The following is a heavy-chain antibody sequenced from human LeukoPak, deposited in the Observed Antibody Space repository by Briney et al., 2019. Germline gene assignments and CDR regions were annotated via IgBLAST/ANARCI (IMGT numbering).Heavy chain of an antibody. CDR2: ISGSGDST. D-gene: IGHD2-8*01. V-gene: IGHV3-23*01. Sequence: GGSLRLSCAASGFTFSSYAMSWVRQAPGKGLEWVSTISGSGDSTYYADSVKGRFTISRDNSKNTMYLQMNSLRAEDTAVYYCAKGYCVNDKCSNSDYWGQGTLVTVSS. CDR3: AKGYCVNDKCSNSDY. J-gene: IGHJ4*02. CDR1: GFTFSSYA.